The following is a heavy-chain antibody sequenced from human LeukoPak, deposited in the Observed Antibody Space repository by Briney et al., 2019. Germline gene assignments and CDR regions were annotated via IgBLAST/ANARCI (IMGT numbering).Heavy chain of an antibody. CDR2: IYYIGST. D-gene: IGHD5-24*01. CDR3: ARSSGMAIGLYYFDY. Sequence: KSSETLSLTCTVSGGSVSSGAYYWSWIRHHPGKGLEWIGYIYYIGSTYYNPSLQSRVTISVDTSKNQFSLKLSSVTAADTAVYYCARSSGMAIGLYYFDYWGQGTLVTVSS. J-gene: IGHJ4*02. V-gene: IGHV4-31*03. CDR1: GGSVSSGAYY.